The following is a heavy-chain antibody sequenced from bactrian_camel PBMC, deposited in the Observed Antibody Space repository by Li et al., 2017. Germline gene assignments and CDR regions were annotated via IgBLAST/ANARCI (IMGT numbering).Heavy chain of an antibody. Sequence: DVQLVESGGGSAKTGESLRLSCSASGYTFANFSLAWFRQAPGAKLEWVSSLATGGGTTYYADSVTRRFTISADSAKNTFYLQMNGLKPEDTAVYYCAAGDSAPRRIATMSDVGRMTRYWGQGTQVTVS. CDR2: LATGGGTT. V-gene: IGHV3S19*01. D-gene: IGHD4*01. J-gene: IGHJ4*01. CDR3: AAGDSAPRRIATMSDVGRMTRY. CDR1: GYTFANFS.